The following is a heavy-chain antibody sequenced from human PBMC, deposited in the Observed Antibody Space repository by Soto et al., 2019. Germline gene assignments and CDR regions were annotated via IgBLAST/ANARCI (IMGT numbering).Heavy chain of an antibody. CDR1: GYSFTGYQ. V-gene: IGHV1-2*02. CDR3: ARGRTIVSPGN. CDR2: INPNSGGT. Sequence: QVQLVQSGAEVKKPGASVNVSCKASGYSFTGYQIHWVRQAPGQGLEWMGWINPNSGGTNLAQKFQGRVTMTRDTSVTTAYMEINGLTSDDTAVYYCARGRTIVSPGNWGQGTLVSGSS. D-gene: IGHD1-1*01. J-gene: IGHJ4*02.